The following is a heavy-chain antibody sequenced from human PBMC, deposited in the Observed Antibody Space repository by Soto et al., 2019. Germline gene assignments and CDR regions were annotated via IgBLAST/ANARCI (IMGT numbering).Heavy chain of an antibody. Sequence: QVQLQESGPGLVKPSXTLSLTCAVSGGSISTSNWWSWVRQPPGKGLEWIGEVYRTGSTNYNPSLESRVIVSVDKSKNQFSLKLTSVTAADTAVYYCARARATIAAAAIFDCWGQGTLVTVSS. CDR2: VYRTGST. CDR1: GGSISTSNW. J-gene: IGHJ4*02. D-gene: IGHD6-13*01. CDR3: ARARATIAAAAIFDC. V-gene: IGHV4-4*02.